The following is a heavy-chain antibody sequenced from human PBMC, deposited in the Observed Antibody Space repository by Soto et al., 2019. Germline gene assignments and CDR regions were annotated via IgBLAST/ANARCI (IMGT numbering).Heavy chain of an antibody. J-gene: IGHJ4*02. CDR2: ISGSGGST. Sequence: GGSLRLSCAASGFTFSSYAMSWVRQAPGKGLEWVSAISGSGGSTYYADSVKGRFTISRDNSKNTLYLQMNSLRAEDTAVYYCAKDSNKYYDSSGYPDDWGQGTLVTVSS. CDR1: GFTFSSYA. D-gene: IGHD3-22*01. V-gene: IGHV3-23*01. CDR3: AKDSNKYYDSSGYPDD.